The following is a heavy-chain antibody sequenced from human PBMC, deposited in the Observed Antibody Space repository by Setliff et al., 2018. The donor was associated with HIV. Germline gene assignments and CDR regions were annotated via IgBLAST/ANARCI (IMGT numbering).Heavy chain of an antibody. CDR1: GFSFNNYW. V-gene: IGHV3-7*01. CDR3: AKDGDYSNWDYDAFDI. Sequence: GGSLRLSCVASGFSFNNYWMCWVRQAPGQGLEWVANIDRDGSEKNYVDSVKGRFTISRDNAKNTVDLQMNSLRAEDTAVYYCAKDGDYSNWDYDAFDIWGQGTMVTVSS. D-gene: IGHD1-7*01. CDR2: IDRDGSEK. J-gene: IGHJ3*02.